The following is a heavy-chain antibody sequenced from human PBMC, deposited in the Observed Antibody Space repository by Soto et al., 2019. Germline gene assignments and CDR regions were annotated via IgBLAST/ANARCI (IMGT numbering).Heavy chain of an antibody. J-gene: IGHJ4*02. CDR2: ISGSGGST. CDR3: AKDRDIVVVVAATHDY. V-gene: IGHV3-23*01. D-gene: IGHD2-15*01. Sequence: GGSLRLSCAASGFTFSSYAMSWVRQAPGKGLEWVSAISGSGGSTYYADSVKGRFTISRDNSKNTLYLQMNSLRAEDTAVYYCAKDRDIVVVVAATHDYWGQGTLVTVSS. CDR1: GFTFSSYA.